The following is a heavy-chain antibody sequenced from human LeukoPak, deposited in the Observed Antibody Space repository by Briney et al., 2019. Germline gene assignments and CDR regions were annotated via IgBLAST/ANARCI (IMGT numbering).Heavy chain of an antibody. V-gene: IGHV3-53*01. CDR3: ASQEQPLGAFDI. D-gene: IGHD1/OR15-1a*01. J-gene: IGHJ3*02. CDR2: IYSGGST. Sequence: GGSLRLSCAASGFTITTNYMSWVRQAPGKGLEWVSVIYSGGSTYYADSVKGRFTISRDNSKNTLYLQMNSLRAEDTAVYYCASQEQPLGAFDIWGQGTMVTVSS. CDR1: GFTITTNY.